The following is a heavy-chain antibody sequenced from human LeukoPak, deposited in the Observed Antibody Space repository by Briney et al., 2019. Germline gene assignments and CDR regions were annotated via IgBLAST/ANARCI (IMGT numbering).Heavy chain of an antibody. Sequence: PGGSLRLSCAASGFTFSSYAMSWVRQAPGKGLEWVSAISGSGDSTYYADSVKGRFTISRDNAKNSLYLQMNSLRAEDTAVYYCARGVYYYDSSGPFDYWGQGTLVTVSS. V-gene: IGHV3-23*01. CDR2: ISGSGDST. J-gene: IGHJ4*02. D-gene: IGHD3-22*01. CDR1: GFTFSSYA. CDR3: ARGVYYYDSSGPFDY.